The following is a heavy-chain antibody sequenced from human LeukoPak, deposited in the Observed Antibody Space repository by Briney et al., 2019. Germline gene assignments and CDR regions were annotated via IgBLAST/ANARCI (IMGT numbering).Heavy chain of an antibody. J-gene: IGHJ3*02. V-gene: IGHV3-43*02. CDR2: ISGDGGST. CDR1: GFTFDDYA. D-gene: IGHD5-12*01. CDR3: AKAILGDRWLRFMAFDI. Sequence: SGGSLRLSCAASGFTFDDYAMHWVRQAPGKGLEWVSLISGDGGSTYYADSVKGRFTISRDNSKNSLYLQMNSLRTEDTALYYCAKAILGDRWLRFMAFDIWGQGTMVTVSS.